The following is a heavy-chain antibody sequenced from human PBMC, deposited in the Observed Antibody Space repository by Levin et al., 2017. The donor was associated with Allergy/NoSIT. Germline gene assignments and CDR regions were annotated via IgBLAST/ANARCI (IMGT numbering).Heavy chain of an antibody. D-gene: IGHD6-13*01. J-gene: IGHJ4*02. CDR2: IYPGDSDT. Sequence: ASVKVSCKGSGYSFTSYWIGWVRQMPGKGLEWMGIIYPGDSDTRYSPSFQGQVTISADKSISTAYLQWSSLKASDTAMYYCARSGIAAAGAYYFDYWGQGTLVTVSS. CDR3: ARSGIAAAGAYYFDY. V-gene: IGHV5-51*01. CDR1: GYSFTSYW.